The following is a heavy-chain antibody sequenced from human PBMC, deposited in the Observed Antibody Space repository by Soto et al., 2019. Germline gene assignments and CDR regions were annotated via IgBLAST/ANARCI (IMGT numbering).Heavy chain of an antibody. J-gene: IGHJ6*02. V-gene: IGHV4-34*01. CDR2: INHSGST. CDR3: AXGRWDWNYFRYYYYGMDV. D-gene: IGHD1-7*01. CDR1: GGSFCCYY. Sequence: SETLSLTCAVYGGSFCCYYWSWIRQPPGKGLEWIGEINHSGSTNYNPSLKSRVTISVDTSKNQFSLKLSSVTAADTAVYYCAXGRWDWNYFRYYYYGMDVWGQGTTVTVSS.